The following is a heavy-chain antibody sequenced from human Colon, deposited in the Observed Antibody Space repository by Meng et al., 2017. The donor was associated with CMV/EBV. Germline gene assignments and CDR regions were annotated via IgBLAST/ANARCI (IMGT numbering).Heavy chain of an antibody. D-gene: IGHD3-10*01. CDR2: IKDESYGGTT. CDR1: GLPFTDAW. CDR3: AMFSRGY. J-gene: IGHJ4*02. V-gene: IGHV3-15*01. Sequence: GGSLRLSCAASGLPFTDAWMTWVRQAPGKGLEWVGRIKDESYGGTTDYAASVKGRFSISRDDSKSMLYLQMNSLKSEDTAVYFCAMFSRGYWGQGTLVTVSS.